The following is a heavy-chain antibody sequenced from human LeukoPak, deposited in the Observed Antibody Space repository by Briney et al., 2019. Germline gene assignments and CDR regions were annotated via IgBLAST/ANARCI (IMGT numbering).Heavy chain of an antibody. CDR2: IYYSGST. CDR3: ARVPVAGTGLIDY. Sequence: SETLSLTCTVSGGSISSSSYYWGWIRQPPGKGLEWIGSIYYSGSTYYNPSLKSRVTISVDTSKNQFSLKLSSVTAADTAVYYCARVPVAGTGLIDYWGQGTLVTVSS. J-gene: IGHJ4*02. CDR1: GGSISSSSYY. V-gene: IGHV4-39*07. D-gene: IGHD6-19*01.